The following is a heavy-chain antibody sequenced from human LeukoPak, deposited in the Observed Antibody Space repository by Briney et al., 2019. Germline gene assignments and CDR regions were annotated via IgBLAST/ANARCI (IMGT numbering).Heavy chain of an antibody. CDR2: IIPIFGTA. Sequence: SVKVSCKASGGTFSSYAISWVRQAPGQGLEWMGGIIPIFGTANYAQKFQGRVTITADESTSTAYMELSSLRSEDTAVYYCARDRYTHNSGPAYFDYWGQGTLVTVAS. J-gene: IGHJ4*02. V-gene: IGHV1-69*01. D-gene: IGHD1-1*01. CDR3: ARDRYTHNSGPAYFDY. CDR1: GGTFSSYA.